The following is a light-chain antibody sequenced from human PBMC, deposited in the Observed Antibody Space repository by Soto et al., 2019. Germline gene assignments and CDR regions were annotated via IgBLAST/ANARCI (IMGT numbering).Light chain of an antibody. CDR3: GSKAGSNKHVV. V-gene: IGLV2-8*01. CDR1: SSDIGASNS. Sequence: QSVLTQPPSASGSPGQSVTISCAGSSSDIGASNSVSWYQHHPGKAPKLLISEVTKRPSGVPDRFSGSKSGNTASLTVSGLQADDEADYYCGSKAGSNKHVVFGGGTKLTVL. J-gene: IGLJ2*01. CDR2: EVT.